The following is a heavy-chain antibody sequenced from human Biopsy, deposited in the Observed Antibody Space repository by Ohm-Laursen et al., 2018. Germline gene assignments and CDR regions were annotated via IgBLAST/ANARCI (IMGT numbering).Heavy chain of an antibody. CDR1: GGTFINYA. CDR3: ALASFDY. J-gene: IGHJ4*02. CDR2: INPGGNST. V-gene: IGHV1-46*01. Sequence: ASVKVSCKASGGTFINYAISWVRQAPGQGLEWMGIINPGGNSTAYTQNFQGRVTMTWDTSTTTVYMELSSLRSEDTAVYYCALASFDYWGQGTLVTVPS.